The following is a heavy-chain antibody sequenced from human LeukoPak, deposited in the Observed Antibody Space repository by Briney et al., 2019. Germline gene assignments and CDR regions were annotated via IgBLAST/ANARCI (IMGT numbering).Heavy chain of an antibody. CDR3: AKGGVKYQLLTDFDY. V-gene: IGHV3-48*03. D-gene: IGHD2-2*01. J-gene: IGHJ4*02. Sequence: GGSLRLSCAASGFTFSSYEMNWVRQAPGKGLEWVSYISSSGSTIYYADSVKGRFTISRDNAKNSLYLQMNSLRAEDTAVYYCAKGGVKYQLLTDFDYWGQGTLVTVSS. CDR1: GFTFSSYE. CDR2: ISSSGSTI.